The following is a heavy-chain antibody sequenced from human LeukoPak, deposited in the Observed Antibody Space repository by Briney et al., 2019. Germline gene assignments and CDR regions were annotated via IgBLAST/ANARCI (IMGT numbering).Heavy chain of an antibody. V-gene: IGHV3-23*01. CDR1: GFTFSSYA. Sequence: GGSLRLSCAASGFTFSSYAMSWVRQAPGKGLEWVSAISGSGGSTYHADSVKGRFTISRDNSKNTLYLQMNSLRAEDTAVYYCAKLRRWDNAFDIWGQGTMVTVSS. J-gene: IGHJ3*02. CDR3: AKLRRWDNAFDI. D-gene: IGHD1-26*01. CDR2: ISGSGGST.